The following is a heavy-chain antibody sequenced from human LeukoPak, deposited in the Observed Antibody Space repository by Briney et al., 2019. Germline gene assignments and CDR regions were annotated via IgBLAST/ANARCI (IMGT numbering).Heavy chain of an antibody. D-gene: IGHD3-22*01. Sequence: SETLSLTCAVSGYSISSGYYWGWMRQPPGKGLEWIGSIYHSGSTYYNLFLKSRVTISVDRSKNQFSLKLSSVTAADTAVYYCARSYHDSSGYSAFDYWGQGTLVTVSS. J-gene: IGHJ4*02. V-gene: IGHV4-38-2*01. CDR2: IYHSGST. CDR1: GYSISSGYY. CDR3: ARSYHDSSGYSAFDY.